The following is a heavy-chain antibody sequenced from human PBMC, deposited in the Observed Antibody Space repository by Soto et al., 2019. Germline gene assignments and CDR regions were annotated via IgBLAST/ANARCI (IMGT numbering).Heavy chain of an antibody. CDR1: GDSISSGGYS. J-gene: IGHJ5*02. D-gene: IGHD6-6*01. CDR3: AREYSSSSANWFDP. CDR2: IYHSGST. V-gene: IGHV4-30-2*01. Sequence: SETLSLTCAVSGDSISSGGYSWSWIRQPPGKGLEWIGYIYHSGSTYYNPSLKSRVTISVDRSKNQFSLKLSSVTAADTAVYYCAREYSSSSANWFDPWGQGXLVTVSS.